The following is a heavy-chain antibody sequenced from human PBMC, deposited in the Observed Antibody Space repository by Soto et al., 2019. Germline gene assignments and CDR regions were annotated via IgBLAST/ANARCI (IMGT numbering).Heavy chain of an antibody. Sequence: QVQLVESGGGLVKPGGSLRLSCAASGFTFSDYYMSWIRQAPGKGLEWVSYISSSSSYTNYADSVKGRFTISRDNAKNSLYLQMNSLRAEDTAVYYGARDVVVGAPPLYGMDVWGQGTTVTVSS. V-gene: IGHV3-11*05. D-gene: IGHD2-21*01. CDR1: GFTFSDYY. CDR2: ISSSSSYT. J-gene: IGHJ6*02. CDR3: ARDVVVGAPPLYGMDV.